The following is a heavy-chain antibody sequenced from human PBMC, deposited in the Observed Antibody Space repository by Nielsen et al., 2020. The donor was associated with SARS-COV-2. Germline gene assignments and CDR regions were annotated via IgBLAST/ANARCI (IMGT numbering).Heavy chain of an antibody. V-gene: IGHV3-33*01. CDR2: IWYDGSNK. J-gene: IGHJ3*02. D-gene: IGHD3-22*01. Sequence: GESLKISCAASGFTFSSYGMHWVRQAPGKGLEWVAVIWYDGSNKYYADSVKGRFTISRDDSKSIAYLQLSSLKTEDTALYYCTRVLTLETGGPLTYYYDSSGPDAFDIWGQGTMVTVSS. CDR3: TRVLTLETGGPLTYYYDSSGPDAFDI. CDR1: GFTFSSYG.